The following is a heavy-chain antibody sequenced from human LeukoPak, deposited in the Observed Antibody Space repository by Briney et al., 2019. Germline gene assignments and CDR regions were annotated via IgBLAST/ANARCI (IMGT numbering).Heavy chain of an antibody. CDR1: GDSVSSNSAA. CDR2: TYYRSKWST. V-gene: IGHV6-1*01. CDR3: ARLENWAFDF. D-gene: IGHD7-27*01. J-gene: IGHJ4*02. Sequence: SQTLSVTCAISGDSVSSNSAAWNWIRQSPSRGLEWLGRTYYRSKWSTDYAVSVKSRITVNPDTSKNQFSLQLNSVTPEDTAVYYRARLENWAFDFWGQGTLITVSS.